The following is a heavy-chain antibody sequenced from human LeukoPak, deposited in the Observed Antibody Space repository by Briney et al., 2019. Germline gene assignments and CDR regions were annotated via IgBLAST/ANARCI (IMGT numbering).Heavy chain of an antibody. D-gene: IGHD1/OR15-1a*01. J-gene: IGHJ6*03. Sequence: SETLSLTCTVSGDSISNYYWSWIRQPPGKGLEWIGEINHSGSTNYNPSLKSRVTISVDTSKNQFSLKLSSVTAADTAVYYCARGGTGGRFRPVYYYMDVWGKGTTVTVSS. V-gene: IGHV4-34*01. CDR2: INHSGST. CDR1: GDSISNYY. CDR3: ARGGTGGRFRPVYYYMDV.